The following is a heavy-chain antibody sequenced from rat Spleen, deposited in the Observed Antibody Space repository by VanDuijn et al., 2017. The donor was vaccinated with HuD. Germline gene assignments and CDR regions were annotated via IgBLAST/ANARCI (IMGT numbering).Heavy chain of an antibody. CDR1: GFTFSDNY. V-gene: IGHV5-29*01. Sequence: EVQLVESDGGLVQPGRSLKLSCAVSGFTFSDNYMAWVRQAPTKGLEWVATISHDGSSTYYRDPEKGRFTISRDNAKSTLYLQMDSLRSEDTATYYCARHNSGYGVMDAWGQGASVTVSS. CDR3: ARHNSGYGVMDA. J-gene: IGHJ4*01. CDR2: ISHDGSST. D-gene: IGHD4-3*01.